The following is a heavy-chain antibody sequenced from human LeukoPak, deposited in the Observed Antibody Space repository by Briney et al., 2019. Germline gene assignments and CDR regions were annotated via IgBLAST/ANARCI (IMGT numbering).Heavy chain of an antibody. CDR2: ISSSSSYI. V-gene: IGHV3-21*01. D-gene: IGHD6-13*01. CDR3: AIEFFSWVDAFDI. J-gene: IGHJ3*02. Sequence: PGGSLRLSCAASGFTFSSYSMNWVRQAPEKGLEWVSSISSSSSYIYYADSVKGRFTISRDNAKNSLYLQMNSLRAEDTAVYYCAIEFFSWVDAFDIWGQGTMVTVSS. CDR1: GFTFSSYS.